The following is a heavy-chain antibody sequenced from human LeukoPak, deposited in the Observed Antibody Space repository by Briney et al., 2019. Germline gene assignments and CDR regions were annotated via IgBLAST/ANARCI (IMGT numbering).Heavy chain of an antibody. CDR3: VSPRGFSYGYFDY. D-gene: IGHD5-18*01. CDR2: IYYSKNT. J-gene: IGHJ4*02. CDR1: SFSDYS. V-gene: IGHV4-39*01. Sequence: SFSDYSMSWIRQPPGKGLEWIGSIYYSKNTYYNPSLKSRVTISADTSKNQFSLTLGSVSATDTAVYYCVSPRGFSYGYFDYWGQGTLVTVSS.